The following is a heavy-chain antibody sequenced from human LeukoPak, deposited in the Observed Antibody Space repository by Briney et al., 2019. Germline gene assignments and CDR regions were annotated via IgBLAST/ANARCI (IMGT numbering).Heavy chain of an antibody. CDR2: IYYSGST. CDR1: GGSISSSSYY. CDR3: ARGGPVDTAMVNGFDY. D-gene: IGHD5-18*01. J-gene: IGHJ4*02. V-gene: IGHV4-39*07. Sequence: SETLSLTCTVSGGSISSSSYYWGWIRQPPGKGLEWIGSIYYSGSTYYNPSLKSRVTISVDTSKNQFSLKLSSVTAADTAVYYCARGGPVDTAMVNGFDYWGQGTLVTVSS.